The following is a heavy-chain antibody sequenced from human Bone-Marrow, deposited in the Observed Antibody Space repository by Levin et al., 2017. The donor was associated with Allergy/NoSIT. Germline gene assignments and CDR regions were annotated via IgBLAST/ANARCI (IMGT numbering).Heavy chain of an antibody. J-gene: IGHJ4*02. CDR3: ASEYYFDY. Sequence: SETLSLTCTVSGGSISSSSYYWGWIRQPPGKGLEWIGSMYYTGTIHYNPSLKSRVTISVDASKNQFYLTLSSVPATDTAMYYCASEYYFDYWGQGTLVTISS. CDR1: GGSISSSSYY. V-gene: IGHV4-39*02. CDR2: MYYTGTI.